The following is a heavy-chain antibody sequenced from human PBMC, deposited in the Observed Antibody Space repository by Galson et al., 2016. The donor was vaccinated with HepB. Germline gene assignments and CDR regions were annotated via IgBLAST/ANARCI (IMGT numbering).Heavy chain of an antibody. CDR2: IYSGGGT. J-gene: IGHJ4*02. CDR3: ARAQTTVVTYIDS. V-gene: IGHV3-53*01. CDR1: GFTVSNNY. Sequence: SLRLSCAASGFTVSNNYMSWVRQAPGKGLEWVSVIYSGGGTYYADSVKGRFTISRDNPKNTLYLQMNSLRAEDTAVYYCARAQTTVVTYIDSWGQGTLVTVSS. D-gene: IGHD4-23*01.